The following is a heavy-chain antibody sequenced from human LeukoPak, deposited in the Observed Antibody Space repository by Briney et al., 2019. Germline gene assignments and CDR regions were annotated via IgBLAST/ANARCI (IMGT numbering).Heavy chain of an antibody. D-gene: IGHD3-9*01. Sequence: SETLSLTCGVFGVSINDYYWSWIRQSPGKGLEWIGEISHTEGTRYNPSLESRVTMSVGSSENQLSLKLIFVTAADTAVYYCARIRCGHSGSVCYNHWGLGTLVAVSS. CDR1: GVSINDYY. V-gene: IGHV4-34*01. CDR3: ARIRCGHSGSVCYNH. CDR2: ISHTEGT. J-gene: IGHJ1*01.